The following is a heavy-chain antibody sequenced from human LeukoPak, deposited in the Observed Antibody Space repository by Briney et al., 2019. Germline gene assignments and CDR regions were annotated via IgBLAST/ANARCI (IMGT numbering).Heavy chain of an antibody. CDR1: GSRFTSYW. Sequence: GGALQISCQGSGSRFTSYWIGWVRRMPGKGLEWMGIIYPLLSVPTYTPSFQPPLTISADQSISPAYLQWSSLNASDTAMYYCARHYGDTMIVPDAFDIWGQGTMVTVSS. V-gene: IGHV5-51*01. CDR3: ARHYGDTMIVPDAFDI. J-gene: IGHJ3*02. D-gene: IGHD3-22*01. CDR2: IYPLLSVP.